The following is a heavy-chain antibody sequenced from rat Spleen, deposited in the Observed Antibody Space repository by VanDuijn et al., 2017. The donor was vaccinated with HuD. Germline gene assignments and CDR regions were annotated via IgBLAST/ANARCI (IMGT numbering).Heavy chain of an antibody. CDR3: ARGILAYWGQGTLVTVSSAETTAPSVYHTPYSESYYSVVMDA. V-gene: IGHV5-22*01. J-gene: IGHJ4*01. CDR2: ISYEGSST. D-gene: IGHD1-11*01. CDR1: GFTFSDYY. Sequence: EVQLVESGGGLVQPGRSLKLSCAASGFTFSDYYMAWVRQAPKKGLEWVASISYEGSSTYYGDSVKGRFTISRDNAKSTLYLQMNSLRSEDTATYYCARGILAYWGQGTLVTVSSAETTAPSVYHTPYSESYYSVVMDAWGQGASVTVSS.